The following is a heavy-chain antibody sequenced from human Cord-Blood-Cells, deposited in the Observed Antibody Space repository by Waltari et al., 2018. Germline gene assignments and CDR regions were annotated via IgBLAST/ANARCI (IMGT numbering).Heavy chain of an antibody. D-gene: IGHD2-2*01. CDR3: ARVLDIVVVPAASLRDYYYYYMDV. CDR2: ISAYNGNT. J-gene: IGHJ6*03. CDR1: GYTFTSYG. Sequence: QVQLVQSGAEVKKPGASVKVSCKASGYTFTSYGISWVRQAPGQGLEWMGWISAYNGNTNYAQKLQGRVTMTTDTSTSTAYMERRSLRSDDTAVYYCARVLDIVVVPAASLRDYYYYYMDVWGKGTTVTVSS. V-gene: IGHV1-18*04.